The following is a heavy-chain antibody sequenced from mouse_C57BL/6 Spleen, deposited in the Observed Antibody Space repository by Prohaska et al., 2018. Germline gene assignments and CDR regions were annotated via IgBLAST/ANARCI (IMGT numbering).Heavy chain of an antibody. D-gene: IGHD2-4*01. Sequence: EVQLVESGGGLVKPGGSLKLSCAASGFTFSDYGMHWVRQAPEKGLEWVAYISSGSSTIYYAETVKGRFTISRENAKNTLFLQMTSLRSEDTAMYYCARSYDYDGGFAYWGQGTLVTVSA. CDR2: ISSGSSTI. V-gene: IGHV5-17*01. J-gene: IGHJ3*01. CDR3: ARSYDYDGGFAY. CDR1: GFTFSDYG.